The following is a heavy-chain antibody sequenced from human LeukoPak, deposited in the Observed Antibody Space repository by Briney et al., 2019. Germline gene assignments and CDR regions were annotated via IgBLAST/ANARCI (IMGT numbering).Heavy chain of an antibody. D-gene: IGHD3-22*01. J-gene: IGHJ5*02. CDR2: INPSGGST. V-gene: IGHV1-46*01. CDR3: ARELGDGGYYDSSGYNNWFDP. Sequence: GASVKVSCKASGYTFTSYYMHWVRQAPGQGLEWMGIINPSGGSTSYAQKFQGRVTMTRDTSTSTVYMELSSLRSEDTAVYYCARELGDGGYYDSSGYNNWFDPWGQGTLVTVSS. CDR1: GYTFTSYY.